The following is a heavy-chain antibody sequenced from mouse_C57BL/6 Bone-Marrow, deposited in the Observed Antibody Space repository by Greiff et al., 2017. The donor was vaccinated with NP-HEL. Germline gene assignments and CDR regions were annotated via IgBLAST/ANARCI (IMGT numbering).Heavy chain of an antibody. CDR3: APQLSDYYAMDY. V-gene: IGHV1-42*01. CDR1: GYSFTGYY. Sequence: EVQLQQSGPELVKPGASVKISCKASGYSFTGYYMNWVKQSPEKSLEWIGEINPSTGGTTYNQKFKAKATLTVDKSSSTAYMQLKSLTSEDSAVYYCAPQLSDYYAMDYWGQGTSVTVSS. CDR2: INPSTGGT. J-gene: IGHJ4*01. D-gene: IGHD1-1*02.